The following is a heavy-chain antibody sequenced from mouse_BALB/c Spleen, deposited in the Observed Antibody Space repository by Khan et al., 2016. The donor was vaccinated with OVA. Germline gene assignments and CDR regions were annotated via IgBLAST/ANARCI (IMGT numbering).Heavy chain of an antibody. CDR3: TRGGYSSFAY. CDR1: GYSFTSYW. Sequence: VHVKQSGTVLARPGASVKMSCKASGYSFTSYWMYWVKQRPGQGLEWIGGLYPGNSDTDYNQKFKGKAKLTAGTSASTAYMELSSLTNEDSAVYYCTRGGYSSFAYWGQGTLVTVSA. D-gene: IGHD1-3*01. J-gene: IGHJ3*01. V-gene: IGHV1-5*01. CDR2: LYPGNSDT.